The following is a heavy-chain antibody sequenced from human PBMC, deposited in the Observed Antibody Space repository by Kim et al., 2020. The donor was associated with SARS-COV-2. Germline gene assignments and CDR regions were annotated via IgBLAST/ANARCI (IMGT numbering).Heavy chain of an antibody. Sequence: GGSLRLSCAASGFTFSSYAMHWVRQAPGKGLEWVAVISYDGSNKYYADSVKGRFTISRDNSKNTLYLQMNSLRAEDTAVYYCARDLNSGSSEEHYYYYYGMDVWGQGTTVTVSS. CDR1: GFTFSSYA. CDR2: ISYDGSNK. J-gene: IGHJ6*02. V-gene: IGHV3-30*04. D-gene: IGHD3-10*01. CDR3: ARDLNSGSSEEHYYYYYGMDV.